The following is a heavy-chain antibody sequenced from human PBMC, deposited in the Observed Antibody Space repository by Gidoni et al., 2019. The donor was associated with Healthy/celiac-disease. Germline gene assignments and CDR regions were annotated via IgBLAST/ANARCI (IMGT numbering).Heavy chain of an antibody. CDR3: ARGHYDFWSGYYGLSYFDY. CDR1: GGSFSGYY. CDR2: INHSGST. Sequence: QVQLQQWGAGLLKPSETLSLTCAVYGGSFSGYYWSWIRQPPGKGLEWIGEINHSGSTNYNPSLKSRVTISVDTSKNQFSLKLSSVTAADTAVYYCARGHYDFWSGYYGLSYFDYWGQGTLVTVSS. J-gene: IGHJ4*02. V-gene: IGHV4-34*01. D-gene: IGHD3-3*01.